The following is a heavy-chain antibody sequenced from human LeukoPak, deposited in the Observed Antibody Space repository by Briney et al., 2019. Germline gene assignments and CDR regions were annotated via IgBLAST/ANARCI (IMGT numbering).Heavy chain of an antibody. CDR2: ISGDGGST. Sequence: GGSLRLSCAASGFTFDDYAMHWVRQAPGKGLEWVSLISGDGGSTYYADSVKGRFTISRDNSKNSLYLQMNSLRTEDTALYYCAGDIAAAGSHFGYWGQGTLVTVSS. CDR3: AGDIAAAGSHFGY. V-gene: IGHV3-43*02. CDR1: GFTFDDYA. J-gene: IGHJ4*02. D-gene: IGHD6-13*01.